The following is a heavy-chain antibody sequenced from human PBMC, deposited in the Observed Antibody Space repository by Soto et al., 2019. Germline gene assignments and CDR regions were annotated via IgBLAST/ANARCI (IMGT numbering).Heavy chain of an antibody. D-gene: IGHD2-8*01. V-gene: IGHV3-11*01. Sequence: PGGSLRLSCAASGFTFSDFSMTWLRQAAGKELEWLSYISNTGITSHYTDSVKGRFTISRDNDQNSLYFPMSSLRAYDAAVYYCTRGVTNPEAPPAHWSLGTLVSVSS. CDR3: TRGVTNPEAPPAH. CDR1: GFTFSDFS. CDR2: ISNTGITS. J-gene: IGHJ4*02.